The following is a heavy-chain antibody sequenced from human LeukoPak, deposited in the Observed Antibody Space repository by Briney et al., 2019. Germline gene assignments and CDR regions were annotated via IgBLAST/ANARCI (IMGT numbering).Heavy chain of an antibody. Sequence: SETLSLTCAVYGGSFSGYYWSWIRQPPGKGLEWIGEINHSGSTNYNPSLKSRVTISVDTSKNQFSLKLSSVTAADTAVYYCARGPSYYYDRSLKGGSDPWGQGTLVTVSS. CDR3: ARGPSYYYDRSLKGGSDP. D-gene: IGHD3-22*01. J-gene: IGHJ5*02. CDR1: GGSFSGYY. V-gene: IGHV4-34*01. CDR2: INHSGST.